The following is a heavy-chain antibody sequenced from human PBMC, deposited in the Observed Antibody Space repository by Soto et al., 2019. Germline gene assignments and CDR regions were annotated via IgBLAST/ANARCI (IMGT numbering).Heavy chain of an antibody. CDR2: VIPVFGTT. Sequence: SVKVSCKASGGTFSSYDISWVRQAPGQGLEWMGGVIPVFGTTNYAQKFQGRVTITADESTSTAYMELSSLRSEDPAVYYCARAFPQTGLSYGIHVSGQGTTVTGPS. CDR3: ARAFPQTGLSYGIHV. V-gene: IGHV1-69*13. CDR1: GGTFSSYD. J-gene: IGHJ6*02.